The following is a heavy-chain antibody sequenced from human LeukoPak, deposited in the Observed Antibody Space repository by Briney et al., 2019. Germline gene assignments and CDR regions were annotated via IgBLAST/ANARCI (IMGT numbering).Heavy chain of an antibody. CDR2: ISSSGTTI. Sequence: PGGSLRLSCAASGFTFSTYEMNWVRQAPGKGLEWVSYISSSGTTIYYADSVKGRFTISRDNAKNSLYLQTNSLRAEDTALYYWAREPKRYFDYWGQGNLVNVFS. CDR3: AREPKRYFDY. J-gene: IGHJ4*02. CDR1: GFTFSTYE. V-gene: IGHV3-48*03. D-gene: IGHD1-1*01.